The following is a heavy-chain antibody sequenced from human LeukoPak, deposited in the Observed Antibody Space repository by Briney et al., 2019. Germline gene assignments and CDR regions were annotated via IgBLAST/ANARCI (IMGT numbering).Heavy chain of an antibody. CDR1: GFTFSSYA. CDR3: AKARGSEIAAAPNY. Sequence: GASLRLSCAASGFTFSSYAMSWVRQAPGKGLEWVSVISGSGASTYYADSVKGRFTISRDNSNNTMYLQMNSLRAEDTAVYYCAKARGSEIAAAPNYWGQGALVTVSS. J-gene: IGHJ4*02. CDR2: ISGSGAST. D-gene: IGHD6-13*01. V-gene: IGHV3-23*01.